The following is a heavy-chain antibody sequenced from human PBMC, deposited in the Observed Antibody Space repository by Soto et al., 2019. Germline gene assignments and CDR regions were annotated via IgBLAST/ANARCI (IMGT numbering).Heavy chain of an antibody. CDR3: ARDDRGGYCSGGSCKGWFDP. Sequence: QVQLQESGPGLVKPSETLSLTCTVSGGSISSYYWSWIRQPPGKGLEWIGYIYYSGSTNYNPSLKSRVTISVDTSKNQFSLEVRSVTAAETAGYYWARDDRGGYCSGGSCKGWFDPWGQGTLVTVSS. CDR1: GGSISSYY. V-gene: IGHV4-59*01. CDR2: IYYSGST. J-gene: IGHJ5*02. D-gene: IGHD2-15*01.